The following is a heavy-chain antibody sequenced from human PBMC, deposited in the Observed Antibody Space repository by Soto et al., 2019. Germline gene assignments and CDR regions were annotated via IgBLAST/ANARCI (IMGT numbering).Heavy chain of an antibody. CDR1: GGSFSGYG. V-gene: IGHV1-69*13. J-gene: IGHJ3*01. D-gene: IGHD3-22*01. CDR2: VIPIFGTT. CDR3: ATNYMIAVPKTTFDX. Sequence: SVKVSCKASGGSFSGYGVSWVRQAPGQGLEWMGGVIPIFGTTEYAQKFQDRVALSADESMRTAYMQLSGLTSEDTAVYFCATNYMIAVPKTTFDXWGQGTVVTVS.